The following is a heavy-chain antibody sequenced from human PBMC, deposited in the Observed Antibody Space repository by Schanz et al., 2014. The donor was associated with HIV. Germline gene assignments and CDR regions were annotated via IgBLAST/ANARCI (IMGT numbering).Heavy chain of an antibody. V-gene: IGHV1-2*02. J-gene: IGHJ4*02. CDR1: GYNFGNLD. Sequence: QVWLVQSGAEVKKPGASVRVSCKASGYNFGNLDINWVRQATGQGLEWMGWINPSSGGTNYTQKFRGRVTMTRDTSVNTASMEVSRLMSDDTAVYYCARNQYQMQPFDFWGQGTLVTVSS. D-gene: IGHD6-13*01. CDR2: INPSSGGT. CDR3: ARNQYQMQPFDF.